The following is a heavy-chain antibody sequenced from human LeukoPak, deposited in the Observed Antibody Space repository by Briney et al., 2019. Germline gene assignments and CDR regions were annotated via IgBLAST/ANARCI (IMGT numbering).Heavy chain of an antibody. D-gene: IGHD4-17*01. CDR2: ISKDGANV. J-gene: IGHJ4*02. V-gene: IGHV3-21*06. Sequence: GGPLRLSCVASGFTFRTYNTNWVRQPPGKGLEWVSFISKDGANVYYGDPVRGRFTISRDNAKNSIHLQMSGLRAEDSAVYCVRGDGDLFDFWSQGTLVSVSS. CDR1: GFTFRTYN. CDR3: RGDGDLFDF.